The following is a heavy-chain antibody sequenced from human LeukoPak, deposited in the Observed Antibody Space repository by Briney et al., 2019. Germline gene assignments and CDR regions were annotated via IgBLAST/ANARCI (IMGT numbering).Heavy chain of an antibody. CDR3: AREGPTADSGSYFLFYYYYYMDV. CDR1: GGSISSSSYY. Sequence: PSETLSLTCTVSGGSISSSSYYWGWIRQPPGKGLEWIGSIYYSGSTYYNPSLKSRVTISVDTSKNQFSLKLSSVTAADRAVYYCAREGPTADSGSYFLFYYYYYMDVWGKGTTVTVSS. D-gene: IGHD1-26*01. CDR2: IYYSGST. J-gene: IGHJ6*03. V-gene: IGHV4-39*07.